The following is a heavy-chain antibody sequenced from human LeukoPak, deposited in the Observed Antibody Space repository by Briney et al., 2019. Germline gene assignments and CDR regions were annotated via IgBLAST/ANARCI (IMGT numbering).Heavy chain of an antibody. V-gene: IGHV1-2*02. J-gene: IGHJ6*03. Sequence: ASVKVSCKASGYTFTGYYMHWVRPAPGQGLEWMGWINPNSGGTNYAQKSQGRVTMTSDTSISTAYMELSRLRSDDTAVYYCARAGGYYYYYMDVWGKGTTVTVSS. D-gene: IGHD3-16*01. CDR2: INPNSGGT. CDR1: GYTFTGYY. CDR3: ARAGGYYYYYMDV.